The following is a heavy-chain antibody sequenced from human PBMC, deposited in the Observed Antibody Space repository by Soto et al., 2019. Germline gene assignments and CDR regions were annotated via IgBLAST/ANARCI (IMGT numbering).Heavy chain of an antibody. CDR3: ARALTGYYDRPYWFDP. Sequence: PSETLSLTCTVSGASIGSYYWSWIRQPPGKGLEWIGYISYSGITNYNPSLKSRVTISLDTSKNHFSLRLSSVTAADTAVYYCARALTGYYDRPYWFDPWGQGTLVTVSS. D-gene: IGHD3-9*01. J-gene: IGHJ5*02. CDR2: ISYSGIT. CDR1: GASIGSYY. V-gene: IGHV4-59*12.